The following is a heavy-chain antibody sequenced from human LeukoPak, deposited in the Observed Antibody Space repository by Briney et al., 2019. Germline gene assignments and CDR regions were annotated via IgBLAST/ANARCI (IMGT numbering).Heavy chain of an antibody. J-gene: IGHJ4*02. CDR1: GGSISSSNW. CDR3: ARAPRGAGALDY. CDR2: VYHRGNT. Sequence: PSGTLSLTCAVSGGSISSSNWWSWVRQPPGKGLEWIGEVYHRGNTNYNPSLKSRATVSVDKSKNQFSLKLNSVTAADTAVYYCARAPRGAGALDYWGQGTLVTVSS. V-gene: IGHV4-4*02. D-gene: IGHD3-10*01.